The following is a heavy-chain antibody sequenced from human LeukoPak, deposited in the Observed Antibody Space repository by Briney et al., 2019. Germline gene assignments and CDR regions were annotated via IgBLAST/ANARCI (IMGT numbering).Heavy chain of an antibody. Sequence: SETLSLTCAVSGGSISSSNWWSWVRQPPGKGLEWIGEIYHSGSTNYNPSLKSRVTISVDKSKNQFSLKLSSVTAADTAVYYCARGLSEEWLLPFDYWGQGTLVTVSS. D-gene: IGHD3-3*01. V-gene: IGHV4-4*02. CDR1: GGSISSSNW. CDR3: ARGLSEEWLLPFDY. J-gene: IGHJ4*02. CDR2: IYHSGST.